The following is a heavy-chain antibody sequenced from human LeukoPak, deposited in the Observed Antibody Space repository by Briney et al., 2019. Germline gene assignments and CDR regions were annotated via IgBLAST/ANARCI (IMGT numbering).Heavy chain of an antibody. CDR1: GGSISSSNW. CDR3: ARLGFTFYYYYYMDV. Sequence: SETLSLTCAVSGGSISSSNWWSWVRQPPGKGLEWIGYIYYSGSTNYNPSLKSRVTISVDTSKNQFSLKLSSVTAADTAVYYCARLGFTFYYYYYMDVWGKGTTVTVSS. D-gene: IGHD2/OR15-2a*01. V-gene: IGHV4-4*02. CDR2: IYYSGST. J-gene: IGHJ6*03.